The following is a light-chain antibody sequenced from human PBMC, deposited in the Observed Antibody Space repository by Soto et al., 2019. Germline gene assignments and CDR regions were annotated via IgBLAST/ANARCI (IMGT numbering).Light chain of an antibody. V-gene: IGLV2-14*01. CDR2: EVS. J-gene: IGLJ1*01. Sequence: QSVLTQPASVSGSPGQSITISCTGTSSDVGGYTYVSWFQQHPGKAPELMIYEVSNRPSGVSSRFSGSKSGNTASLTISGLQAEDEADYYCTSYTSTSALFVFGTGTKVTVL. CDR3: TSYTSTSALFV. CDR1: SSDVGGYTY.